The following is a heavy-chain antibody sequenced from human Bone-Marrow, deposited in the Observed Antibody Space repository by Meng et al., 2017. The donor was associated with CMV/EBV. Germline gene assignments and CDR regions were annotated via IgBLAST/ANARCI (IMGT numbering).Heavy chain of an antibody. CDR2: ISSSGSTI. J-gene: IGHJ6*02. D-gene: IGHD3-3*01. CDR3: AREGSGWSGALPYYYYGMDV. V-gene: IGHV3-48*03. Sequence: GGSLRLSCAASGFTFSSYEMNWVRQAPGKGLEWVSYISSSGSTIYYADSVKGRFTISRDNAKNSLYLQMNSLRAEDTAVYYCAREGSGWSGALPYYYYGMDVWGQGTTVTVPS. CDR1: GFTFSSYE.